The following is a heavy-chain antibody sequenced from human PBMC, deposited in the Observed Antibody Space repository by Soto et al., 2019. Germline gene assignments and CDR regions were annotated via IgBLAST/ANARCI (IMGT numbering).Heavy chain of an antibody. J-gene: IGHJ6*02. Sequence: PSETLSLTCSVSGDSINSDKYYWGWIRQPPGKGLEWVGSIYFRGNTYYNPSLQTRVTISLDKSKSQFSLKLSSVTAADTTVYYCASRREQDDNYYYYGMDVSGQGTTVTVSS. D-gene: IGHD3-9*01. CDR1: GDSINSDKYY. CDR2: IYFRGNT. CDR3: ASRREQDDNYYYYGMDV. V-gene: IGHV4-39*07.